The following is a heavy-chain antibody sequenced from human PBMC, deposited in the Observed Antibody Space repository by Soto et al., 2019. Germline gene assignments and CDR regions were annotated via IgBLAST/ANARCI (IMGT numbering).Heavy chain of an antibody. D-gene: IGHD5-12*01. V-gene: IGHV3-21*01. J-gene: IGHJ4*02. CDR2: ISSSSSYI. Sequence: GGSLRLSCAASGFTFSSYSMNWVRQAPGKGLEWVSSISSSSSYIYYADSVKGRFTISRDNAKNSLYLQMNSLRAEDTAVYYCARAPIVATILFDYWGQGTLVTVSS. CDR1: GFTFSSYS. CDR3: ARAPIVATILFDY.